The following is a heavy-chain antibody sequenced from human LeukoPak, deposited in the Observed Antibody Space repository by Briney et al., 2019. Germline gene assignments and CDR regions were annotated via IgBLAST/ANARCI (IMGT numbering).Heavy chain of an antibody. V-gene: IGHV1-69*13. Sequence: SVKVSCTASGGTFSSYAISWVRQAPGQGLEWMGGIIPIFGTANYAQKFQGRVTITADESTSTAYMGLSSLRSEDTAVYYCARFPTNCTNGVCYFFDYWGQGTLVTVSS. D-gene: IGHD2-8*01. CDR3: ARFPTNCTNGVCYFFDY. CDR1: GGTFSSYA. J-gene: IGHJ4*02. CDR2: IIPIFGTA.